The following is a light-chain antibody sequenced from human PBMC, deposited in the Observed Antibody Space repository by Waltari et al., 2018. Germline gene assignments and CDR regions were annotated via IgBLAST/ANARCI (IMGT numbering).Light chain of an antibody. CDR2: KAN. J-gene: IGLJ3*02. Sequence: QTVVTPEPSLSVSPGGTVTLTCALSPGSLSTTSYATWYQQTPGQAPRTLVYKANARSSGVPDRFSGSILGNTAALTITGAQADDESDYYCALYMGSGIWVFGGGTRLTVL. V-gene: IGLV8-61*01. CDR3: ALYMGSGIWV. CDR1: PGSLSTTSY.